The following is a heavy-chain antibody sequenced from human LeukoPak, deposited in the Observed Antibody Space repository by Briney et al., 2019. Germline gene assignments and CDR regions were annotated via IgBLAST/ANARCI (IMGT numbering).Heavy chain of an antibody. CDR3: TRVRVVVPSAFDYCDF. V-gene: IGHV3-74*01. Sequence: LSGGSLRLSCAASGITLSNYWMHWVRQAPGKGLVWVSRINNEGTGTSYADSVKGRFTVSRDTAKNIPYLQMSSLRAEDTAVYYCTRVRVVVPSAFDYCDFWGQGTPVTVSS. J-gene: IGHJ4*02. CDR1: GITLSNYW. D-gene: IGHD2-2*01. CDR2: INNEGTGT.